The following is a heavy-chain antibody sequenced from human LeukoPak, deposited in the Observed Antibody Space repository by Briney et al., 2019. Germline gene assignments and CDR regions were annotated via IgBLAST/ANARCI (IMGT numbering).Heavy chain of an antibody. D-gene: IGHD3-22*01. Sequence: ASVKASCKASGYTFTSYYMHWVRQAPGQGLEWMGIINPSGGSTSYAQKFQGRVTMTRDTSTSTVYMELSSLRSEDTAVYYCARDDPDRQFDYWGQGTLVTVSS. V-gene: IGHV1-46*01. CDR2: INPSGGST. CDR1: GYTFTSYY. CDR3: ARDDPDRQFDY. J-gene: IGHJ4*02.